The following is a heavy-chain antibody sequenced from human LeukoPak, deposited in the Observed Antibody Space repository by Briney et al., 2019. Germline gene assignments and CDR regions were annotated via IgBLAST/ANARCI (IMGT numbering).Heavy chain of an antibody. CDR2: IYYSGST. CDR1: GGSISSSSYY. J-gene: IGHJ3*02. V-gene: IGHV4-39*01. CDR3: ARAIVVANDAFDI. Sequence: PSETLSLTCTVSGGSISSSSYYWGWIRRPPGEGLEWIGSIYYSGSTYYNPSLKSRVTISVDTSKNQFSLKLSSVTAADTAVYYCARAIVVANDAFDIWGQGTMVTVSS. D-gene: IGHD3-22*01.